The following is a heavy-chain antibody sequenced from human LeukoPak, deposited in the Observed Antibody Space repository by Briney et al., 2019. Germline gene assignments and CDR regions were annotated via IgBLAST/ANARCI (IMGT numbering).Heavy chain of an antibody. V-gene: IGHV3-21*01. J-gene: IGHJ3*02. CDR3: ARALYCSSTSCYTNDAFDI. Sequence: PGGSLRLSCAASGFTFSSYSMNWVRQAPGKGLEWVSSISSSSSYIYYADSVKGRFTISRDNAKNPLYLQMNSLRAEDTAVYYCARALYCSSTSCYTNDAFDIWGQGIMVTVSS. D-gene: IGHD2-2*02. CDR2: ISSSSSYI. CDR1: GFTFSSYS.